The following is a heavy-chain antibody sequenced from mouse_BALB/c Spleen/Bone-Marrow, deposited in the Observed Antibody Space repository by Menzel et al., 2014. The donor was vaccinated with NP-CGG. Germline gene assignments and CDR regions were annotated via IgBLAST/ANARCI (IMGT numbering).Heavy chain of an antibody. CDR1: GYSFTGYT. CDR3: ARGISTMITAWFAY. D-gene: IGHD2-4*01. V-gene: IGHV1-18*01. Sequence: DVQLQESGPELVKPGASMKISCKVSGYSFTGYTMNWVKQSHGKNLEWIGLINPYNGGTSYNQKFKGKATLTVDKSSSTAYMELLSLTSEDSAVYYCARGISTMITAWFAYWGQGTLVTVSA. CDR2: INPYNGGT. J-gene: IGHJ3*01.